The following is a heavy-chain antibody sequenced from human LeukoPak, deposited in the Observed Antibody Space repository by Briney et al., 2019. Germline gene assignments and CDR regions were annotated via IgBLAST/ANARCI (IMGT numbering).Heavy chain of an antibody. Sequence: ASVKVSCKASGYTFTSYYMHWVRQAPGQGLEWMGIINPSGGSTSYAQKFQGRVTMTRDTSTSTVYMELSSLRSEDTAVYYCARAGTTLRYYYYGMDVWGQGTTVTVSS. V-gene: IGHV1-46*01. J-gene: IGHJ6*02. CDR2: INPSGGST. CDR3: ARAGTTLRYYYYGMDV. D-gene: IGHD1-1*01. CDR1: GYTFTSYY.